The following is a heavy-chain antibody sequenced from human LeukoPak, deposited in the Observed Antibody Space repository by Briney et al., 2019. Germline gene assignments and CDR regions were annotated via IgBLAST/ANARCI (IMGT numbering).Heavy chain of an antibody. D-gene: IGHD4-17*01. CDR1: AASISSYY. J-gene: IGHJ4*02. CDR3: ARERGGQLTSVTTSRYFDY. CDR2: IYSSGTT. V-gene: IGHV4-59*01. Sequence: PSETLSLTCSVSAASISSYYWSWIRQPPGKKLEWIGYIYSSGTTNYSPSLKSRVTISVDTSKNQFSLKISSVTAADHAVSSCARERGGQLTSVTTSRYFDYWGQGALVTVSS.